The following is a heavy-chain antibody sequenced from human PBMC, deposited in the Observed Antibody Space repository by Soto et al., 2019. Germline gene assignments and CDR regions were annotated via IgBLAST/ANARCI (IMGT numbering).Heavy chain of an antibody. CDR3: AGYYDSSGYLDY. V-gene: IGHV3-48*01. D-gene: IGHD3-22*01. CDR1: GFTFSTYN. J-gene: IGHJ4*02. CDR2: MCNTGRTI. Sequence: GGSLRLSCEGSGFTFSTYNMDWVRQAPGKGLEWVSYMCNTGRTIFYADSVRGRFTISRDNSKNTLYLQMNSLRAEDTAVYYCAGYYDSSGYLDYWGQGTLVTVSS.